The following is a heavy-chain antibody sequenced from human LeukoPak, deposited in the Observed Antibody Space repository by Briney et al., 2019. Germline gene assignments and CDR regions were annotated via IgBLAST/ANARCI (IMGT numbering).Heavy chain of an antibody. CDR2: IYTSGST. CDR3: AREGQQLWSKGDAFDI. Sequence: SETLSLTCTVSAGSISSYYWSWIRQPAGKGLEWIGRIYTSGSTNYNPSLKSRVTMSVDTSKNQFSLKLSSVTAADTAVYYCAREGQQLWSKGDAFDIWGQGTMVTVSS. CDR1: AGSISSYY. D-gene: IGHD5-18*01. J-gene: IGHJ3*02. V-gene: IGHV4-4*07.